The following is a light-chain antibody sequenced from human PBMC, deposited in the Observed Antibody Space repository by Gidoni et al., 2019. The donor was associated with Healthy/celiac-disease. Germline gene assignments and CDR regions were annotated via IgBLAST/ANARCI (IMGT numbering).Light chain of an antibody. Sequence: QSVLTQLPSASGTPGQRVTISCPGSTSNIGSNYVSWYQHLPGTAPKLLIYRNNQRPSGVPDRFSGSKSGTSASLAISGLRSEDEADYYCAAWDDSLSGWVFGGGTKLTVL. CDR2: RNN. CDR1: TSNIGSNY. J-gene: IGLJ3*02. V-gene: IGLV1-47*01. CDR3: AAWDDSLSGWV.